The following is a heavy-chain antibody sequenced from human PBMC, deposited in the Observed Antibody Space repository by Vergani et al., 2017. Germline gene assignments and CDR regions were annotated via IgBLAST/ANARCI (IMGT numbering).Heavy chain of an antibody. Sequence: VQLLESGGGVVQPGRSLRLSCAASGFTFSSYGMHWVRQAPGKGLEWVAVISYDGSNKYYADSVKGRFTISRDNSKNTLYLQMNSLRAEDTAVYYCARDTSTGGMDVWGQGTTVTVSS. V-gene: IGHV3-30*03. CDR1: GFTFSSYG. J-gene: IGHJ6*02. CDR2: ISYDGSNK. CDR3: ARDTSTGGMDV.